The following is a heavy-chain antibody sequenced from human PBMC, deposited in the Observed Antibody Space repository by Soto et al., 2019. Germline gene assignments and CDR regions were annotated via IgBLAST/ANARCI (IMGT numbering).Heavy chain of an antibody. CDR1: GGSISSNNW. Sequence: SETLSLTCAVSGGSISSNNWWSWVRQAPGKGLEWIGEIYHSGRTSYNPSLRSRVTMSADKSKNQFSLIVTSVTAADTAVYYCTKDGSGPPYYSDTWGPRTMVSVSS. V-gene: IGHV4-4*02. CDR2: IYHSGRT. D-gene: IGHD3-3*01. CDR3: TKDGSGPPYYSDT. J-gene: IGHJ5*02.